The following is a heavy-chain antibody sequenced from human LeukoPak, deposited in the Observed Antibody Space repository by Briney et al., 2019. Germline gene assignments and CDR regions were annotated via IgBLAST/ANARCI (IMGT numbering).Heavy chain of an antibody. CDR1: GFTFSSYW. CDR2: IDSDGSST. D-gene: IGHD1-26*01. Sequence: QPGGSLRLSCAASGFTFSSYWMYWVRQAPGKGLVWVSAIDSDGSSTTYADSVKGRFTLSRDNAKNTLYLQMNSLRAEDTAVYYCASIVGASGGWGQGTLVTVSS. J-gene: IGHJ4*02. V-gene: IGHV3-74*03. CDR3: ASIVGASGG.